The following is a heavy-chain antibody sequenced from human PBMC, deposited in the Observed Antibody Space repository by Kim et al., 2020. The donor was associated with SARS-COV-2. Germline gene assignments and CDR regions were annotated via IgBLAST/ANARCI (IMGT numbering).Heavy chain of an antibody. CDR1: GGSISSGGYY. CDR2: IYYSGST. J-gene: IGHJ4*02. CDR3: ARANVYYDSSGYYPPHADA. D-gene: IGHD3-22*01. Sequence: SETLSLTCTVSGGSISSGGYYWSWIRQHPGKGLEWIGYIYYSGSTYYNPSLKSRVTISVDTSKNQFSLKLSSVTAADTAVYYCARANVYYDSSGYYPPHADAWGQGTLVTVSS. V-gene: IGHV4-31*03.